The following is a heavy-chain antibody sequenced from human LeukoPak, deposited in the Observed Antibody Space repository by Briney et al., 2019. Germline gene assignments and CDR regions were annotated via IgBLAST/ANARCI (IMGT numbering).Heavy chain of an antibody. D-gene: IGHD1-26*01. CDR1: GYTFTGYY. J-gene: IGHJ4*02. CDR3: ARDGPGPSGNYIDY. CDR2: VNPNSGGT. V-gene: IGHV1-2*02. Sequence: ASVKVSFKASGYTFTGYYIHWVRQAPGHGLEWMGWVNPNSGGTNYAQNFQGRVTMTRDTSLTTAYMELSRLSSDDTAVYFCARDGPGPSGNYIDYWGLGTLVTVSS.